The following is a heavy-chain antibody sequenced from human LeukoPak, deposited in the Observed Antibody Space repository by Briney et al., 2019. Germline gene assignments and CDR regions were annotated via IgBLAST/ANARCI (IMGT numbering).Heavy chain of an antibody. Sequence: SGGSLRLSCAASGFTLSSYWVHWVRQAPGKGLVWVSRMNSDGSTTNYADSVKGRFTISRDNAKDTLYLQMSSLRVEDTAVYYCARGYSGVGASPLFDYWGQGTLVTVSS. D-gene: IGHD1-26*01. CDR2: MNSDGSTT. J-gene: IGHJ4*02. CDR1: GFTLSSYW. V-gene: IGHV3-74*01. CDR3: ARGYSGVGASPLFDY.